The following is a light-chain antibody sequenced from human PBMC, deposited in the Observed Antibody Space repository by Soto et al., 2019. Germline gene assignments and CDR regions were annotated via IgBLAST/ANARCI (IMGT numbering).Light chain of an antibody. J-gene: IGKJ4*01. CDR2: DAS. Sequence: DIQMTQSPSFLSASVGDRVTITCQASQDITTSLNWYQQKPGKAPKLLMYDASNLETGVPSRYSGSGSGTDFTFTNSSLQAEDIATYYCQQYDNLPLSFGGGTKVEIK. CDR3: QQYDNLPLS. CDR1: QDITTS. V-gene: IGKV1-33*01.